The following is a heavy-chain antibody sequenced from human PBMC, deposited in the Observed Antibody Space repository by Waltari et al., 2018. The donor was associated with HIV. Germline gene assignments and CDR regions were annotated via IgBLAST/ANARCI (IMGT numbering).Heavy chain of an antibody. J-gene: IGHJ4*02. CDR1: GGSLSYYY. D-gene: IGHD3-10*01. Sequence: QVQLQESGPGLVKPSETLSLTCTVSGGSLSYYYWSWLRQPPGKGLDGIGYIYYSGSTAYNPSLKSRVTISVDTSKNQFSLRLSSVTAADTAVYYCARDHKYASGLPDSWGQGTLVTVSS. CDR3: ARDHKYASGLPDS. CDR2: IYYSGST. V-gene: IGHV4-59*01.